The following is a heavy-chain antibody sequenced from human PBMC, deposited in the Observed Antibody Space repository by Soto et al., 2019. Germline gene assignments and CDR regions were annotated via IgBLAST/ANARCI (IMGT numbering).Heavy chain of an antibody. V-gene: IGHV1-69*02. CDR1: VGTFSSYT. D-gene: IGHD2-2*01. CDR2: IIPILGIA. Sequence: QVQLVQSGAEVKKPGSSVKVSCKASVGTFSSYTISWVRQAPGQGREWMGRIIPILGIANYAQKFQGRVTITADKSTSTDYMELSSLRSEDPAVYYCASQRQTGAFDIWGPGTMVTVSS. CDR3: ASQRQTGAFDI. J-gene: IGHJ3*02.